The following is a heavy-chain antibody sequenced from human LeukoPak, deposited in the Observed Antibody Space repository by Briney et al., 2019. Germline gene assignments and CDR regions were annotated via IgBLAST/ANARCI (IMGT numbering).Heavy chain of an antibody. CDR2: ISGSGGST. CDR3: AKGTEYYDFWSGYQHPYYFDY. CDR1: GFTFSSYA. V-gene: IGHV3-23*01. J-gene: IGHJ4*02. D-gene: IGHD3-3*01. Sequence: GGSLRLSCAACGFTFSSYAMSWVRQAPGKGLEWVSAISGSGGSTYYADSVKGRFTISRDNSKNTLYLQMNSLRAEDTAVYYCAKGTEYYDFWSGYQHPYYFDYWGQGTLVTVSS.